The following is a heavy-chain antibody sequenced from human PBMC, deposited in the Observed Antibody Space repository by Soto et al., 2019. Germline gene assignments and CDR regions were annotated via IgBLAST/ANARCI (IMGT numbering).Heavy chain of an antibody. D-gene: IGHD2-8*01. CDR1: GFTFSSYA. CDR3: EKGNGCTNGVCYTPPAHNWFDP. V-gene: IGHV3-23*01. CDR2: ISGSGGST. J-gene: IGHJ5*02. Sequence: GGSLRLSCAASGFTFSSYAMSWVRQAPGKGLEWVSAISGSGGSTYYADSVKGRFTISRDNSKNTLYLQRNSLRAEDTTIYYCEKGNGCTNGVCYTPPAHNWFDPWGQGTLVTVSS.